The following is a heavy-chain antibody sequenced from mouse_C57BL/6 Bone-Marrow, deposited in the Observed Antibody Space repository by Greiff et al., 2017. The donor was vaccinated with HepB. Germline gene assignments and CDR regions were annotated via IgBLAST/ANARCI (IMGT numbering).Heavy chain of an antibody. CDR1: GFSLSTSGMG. Sequence: QVTLKVSGPGILQSSQTLSLTCSFSGFSLSTSGMGVSWIRHPSGKGLEWLAHIYWDDDKRYHPPLKSQPTISKDTSRNQVFLKITSVNTADTATYYCARSGDGYDPLAMDYGGQGTSVTVSS. CDR3: ARSGDGYDPLAMDY. J-gene: IGHJ4*01. CDR2: IYWDDDK. V-gene: IGHV8-12*01. D-gene: IGHD2-2*01.